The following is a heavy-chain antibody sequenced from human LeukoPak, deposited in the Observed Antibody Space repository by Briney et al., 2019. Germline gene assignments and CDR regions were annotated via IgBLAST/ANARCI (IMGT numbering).Heavy chain of an antibody. Sequence: GGSLRLSCAASGFTFSSYAMSWVRQAPGKGLEWISYISRSGTTIFYADSVKGRFTISRDNAKNSLYLQMNSLRAEDTAVYYCARWGFGIEYWGQGTLVTVSS. J-gene: IGHJ4*02. V-gene: IGHV3-48*04. D-gene: IGHD3-3*01. CDR1: GFTFSSYA. CDR3: ARWGFGIEY. CDR2: ISRSGTTI.